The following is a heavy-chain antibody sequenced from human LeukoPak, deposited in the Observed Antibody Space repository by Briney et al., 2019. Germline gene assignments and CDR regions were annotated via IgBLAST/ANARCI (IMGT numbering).Heavy chain of an antibody. D-gene: IGHD6-19*01. Sequence: SQTPSLTCTVSGRSFSNSYWSWFRQPPGKGLEWIGYIHYSGNTNYSPSLKSRVTMSVDTSKNQFSLKLTSVTAADTAVYYCARGGWYIDYWGQGTLVTVSS. J-gene: IGHJ4*02. V-gene: IGHV4-59*08. CDR3: ARGGWYIDY. CDR2: IHYSGNT. CDR1: GRSFSNSY.